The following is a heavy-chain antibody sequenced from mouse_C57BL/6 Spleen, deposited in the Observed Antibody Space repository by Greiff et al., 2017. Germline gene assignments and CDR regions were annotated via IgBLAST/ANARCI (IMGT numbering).Heavy chain of an antibody. V-gene: IGHV1-78*01. J-gene: IGHJ2*01. CDR3: ARKGVLDY. Sequence: VKLQESDAELVKPGASVKISCKVSGYTFTDHTIHWMKQRPGKGLEWIGYIYPRDGSTKYNEKIKGKATLTADKSASTAYMQLNSLTSEDSAVYVCARKGVLDYWGQGTTLTVSS. CDR1: GYTFTDHT. CDR2: IYPRDGST.